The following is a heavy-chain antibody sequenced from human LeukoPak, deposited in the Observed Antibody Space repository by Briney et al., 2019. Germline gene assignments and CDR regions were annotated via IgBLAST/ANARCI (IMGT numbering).Heavy chain of an antibody. J-gene: IGHJ4*02. D-gene: IGHD3-3*01. CDR1: GYTFSGHC. CDR3: ARYFAVPDGGGFDY. CDR2: INPITGDT. V-gene: IGHV1-2*02. Sequence: GASVKVSCKASGYTFSGHCMHWVRQAPGQGLEWLGWINPITGDTKYAQKFQGSVTMTRDTSISTVYMELSGLTSDDTAIYYCARYFAVPDGGGFDYWGQGTLVTVSS.